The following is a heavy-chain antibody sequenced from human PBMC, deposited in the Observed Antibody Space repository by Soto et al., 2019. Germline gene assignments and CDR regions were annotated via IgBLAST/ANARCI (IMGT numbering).Heavy chain of an antibody. D-gene: IGHD4-17*01. CDR1: GFTFDEYS. CDR3: ASLYAENVHYYYGMDV. J-gene: IGHJ6*02. Sequence: GSLRLSCVVSGFTFDEYSMYWVRQPPGKGLEWVSLLTWDGGSTYYADSVKGRFTISRDNSKNTLYLQMNSLRAEDTAVYYCASLYAENVHYYYGMDVWGQGTTVTVSS. CDR2: LTWDGGST. V-gene: IGHV3-43*01.